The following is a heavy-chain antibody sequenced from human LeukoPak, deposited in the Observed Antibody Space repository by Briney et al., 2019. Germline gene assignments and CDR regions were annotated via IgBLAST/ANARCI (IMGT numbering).Heavy chain of an antibody. CDR2: IKQDGSEK. V-gene: IGHV3-7*01. J-gene: IGHJ4*02. Sequence: PGGSLRLSCAASGFTFSSYWMSWVRQAPGKGLEWVANIKQDGSEKYYVDSVKGRFTFSRDNAKNSLYLQMNSLRAEDTAVYYCARDQPNSSGYLGFDYWGQGTLVTVSS. CDR1: GFTFSSYW. D-gene: IGHD3-22*01. CDR3: ARDQPNSSGYLGFDY.